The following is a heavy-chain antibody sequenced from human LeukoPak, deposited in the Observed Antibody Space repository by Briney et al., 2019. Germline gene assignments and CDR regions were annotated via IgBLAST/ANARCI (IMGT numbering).Heavy chain of an antibody. Sequence: PGRSLRLSCAASGFTFSSYGMHWVRQAPGKGLEWVAVIWYDGSNKYYADSVKGRFTISRDNSKNTPYLQMNSLRAEDTAVYYCARAAYGSGSQSDLWGQGTLVTVSS. D-gene: IGHD3-10*01. CDR1: GFTFSSYG. CDR3: ARAAYGSGSQSDL. J-gene: IGHJ5*02. V-gene: IGHV3-33*01. CDR2: IWYDGSNK.